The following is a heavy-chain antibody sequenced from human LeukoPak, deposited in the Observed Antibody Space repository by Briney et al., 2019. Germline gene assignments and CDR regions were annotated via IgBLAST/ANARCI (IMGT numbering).Heavy chain of an antibody. D-gene: IGHD7-27*01. CDR1: GYTFTNYD. J-gene: IGHJ4*02. V-gene: IGHV1-8*01. Sequence: ASVKVSCKPSGYTFTNYDINWVRQATGQGLEWMGWMSPKSGNTGSAQRFQGRVTLTRDTSISTAYMEPSSLRSEDTAVYYCARVWGSIDYWGQGTLVTVSS. CDR2: MSPKSGNT. CDR3: ARVWGSIDY.